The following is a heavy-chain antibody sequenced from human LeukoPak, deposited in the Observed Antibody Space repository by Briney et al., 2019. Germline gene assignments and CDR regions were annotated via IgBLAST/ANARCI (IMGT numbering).Heavy chain of an antibody. Sequence: GGSLRLSCAASGFTFSSYAMSWVRQAPGKGLEWVSAISGSGGSTYYADSVKGRFTISRDNSKNTLYLQMNSLRAEDTAVYYCAKDRYYDSSGSRTPFDYWDQGTLVTVSS. D-gene: IGHD3-22*01. CDR1: GFTFSSYA. J-gene: IGHJ4*02. CDR2: ISGSGGST. V-gene: IGHV3-23*01. CDR3: AKDRYYDSSGSRTPFDY.